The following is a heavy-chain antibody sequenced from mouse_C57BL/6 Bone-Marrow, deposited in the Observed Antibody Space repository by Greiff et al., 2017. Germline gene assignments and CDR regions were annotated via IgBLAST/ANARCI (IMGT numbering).Heavy chain of an antibody. J-gene: IGHJ1*03. CDR1: GYAFSSYW. D-gene: IGHD1-1*01. V-gene: IGHV1-80*01. CDR3: ARRGLLRLWWYFDV. Sequence: QVQLKESGAELVKPGASVKISCKASGYAFSSYWMNWVKQRPGKGLEWIGQIYPGDGDTNYNGKFKGKATLTADKSSSTAYMQLSSLTSEDSAVYFCARRGLLRLWWYFDVWGTGTTVTVSS. CDR2: IYPGDGDT.